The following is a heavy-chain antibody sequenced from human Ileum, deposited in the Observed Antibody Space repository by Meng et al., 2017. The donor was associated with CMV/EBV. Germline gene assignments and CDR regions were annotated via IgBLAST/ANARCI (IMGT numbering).Heavy chain of an antibody. D-gene: IGHD3-3*01. Sequence: AASGFNVSSNYMSWVRQAPGKGLEWVSVIYSGSSTYYADSVKGRFTISRDNSKNTLYLQMNSLRAEDTAVYYCARESTIFGVVTFDYWGQGTLVTVSS. CDR1: GFNVSSNY. J-gene: IGHJ4*02. CDR3: ARESTIFGVVTFDY. CDR2: IYSGSST. V-gene: IGHV3-66*02.